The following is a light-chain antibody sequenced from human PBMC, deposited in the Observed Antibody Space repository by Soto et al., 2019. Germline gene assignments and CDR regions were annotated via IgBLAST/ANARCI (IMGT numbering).Light chain of an antibody. CDR2: KAS. CDR1: QGIDSW. V-gene: IGKV1-13*02. J-gene: IGKJ5*01. Sequence: AILLTQSPSSLSASVGDRVTITCRASQGIDSWLAWYQQKAGKAPKLLIYKASALESGVPSRFSGSGSGTEFTLTIRSLQPEDFATYYCQQSFRSPITFGQGTRLEIK. CDR3: QQSFRSPIT.